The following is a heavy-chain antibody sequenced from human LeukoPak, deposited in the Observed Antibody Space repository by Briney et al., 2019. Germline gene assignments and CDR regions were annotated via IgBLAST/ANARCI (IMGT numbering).Heavy chain of an antibody. CDR2: INHSGST. J-gene: IGHJ6*03. CDR3: ARGGEHNPSGPPRNYYMDV. Sequence: SETLSLTCAVYGGSFSGYYWSWIRQPPGKGLEWIGEINHSGSTNYNPSLKSRVTISVDTSKNQFSLKLSSVTAADTAVYYCARGGEHNPSGPPRNYYMDVWGKGTTVTVSS. V-gene: IGHV4-34*01. CDR1: GGSFSGYY. D-gene: IGHD1/OR15-1a*01.